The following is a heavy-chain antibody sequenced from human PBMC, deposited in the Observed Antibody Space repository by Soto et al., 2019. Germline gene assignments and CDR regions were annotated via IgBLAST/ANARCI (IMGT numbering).Heavy chain of an antibody. CDR3: ARVRSHYYGSGSYPRHYYYYYMDV. Sequence: QVQLQQWGAGLLKPSETLSLTCAVYGGSFSGYYWSWIRQPPGKGPEWIGEINHSGSTNYNPSLKSRVTISVDTSKNQFSLKLSSVTAADTAVYYCARVRSHYYGSGSYPRHYYYYYMDVWGKGTTVTVSS. J-gene: IGHJ6*03. D-gene: IGHD3-10*01. CDR2: INHSGST. V-gene: IGHV4-34*01. CDR1: GGSFSGYY.